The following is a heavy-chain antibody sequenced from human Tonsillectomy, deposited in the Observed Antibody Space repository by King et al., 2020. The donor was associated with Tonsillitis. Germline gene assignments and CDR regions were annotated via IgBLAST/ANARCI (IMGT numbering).Heavy chain of an antibody. V-gene: IGHV1-46*01. Sequence: QLVQSGAEVKKPGASVKVSCKASGYTFTHYYVHWVRQAPGQGLEWMGIINPNGGSTSYPEKFQGRVTMTRDTSTSTGYMELSKLTSDDTAMYYCARDAQYGANGLTYHYYGMDVWGQGTTVTVPS. CDR1: GYTFTHYY. D-gene: IGHD4-17*01. J-gene: IGHJ6*02. CDR3: ARDAQYGANGLTYHYYGMDV. CDR2: INPNGGST.